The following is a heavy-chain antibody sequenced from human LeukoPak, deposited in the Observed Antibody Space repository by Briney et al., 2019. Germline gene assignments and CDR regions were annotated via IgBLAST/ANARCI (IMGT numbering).Heavy chain of an antibody. V-gene: IGHV3-23*01. Sequence: PGGSLRLSCAASGFTFSSYAMNWVRQAPGKGLEWVSGISGSGGGTYYADSVRGRFTISRDNSLDTVYLQMNSLRAADTAIYYCAKDLGMQQLLFPCDYWGQGTLVTVSS. CDR2: ISGSGGGT. CDR1: GFTFSSYA. CDR3: AKDLGMQQLLFPCDY. J-gene: IGHJ4*02. D-gene: IGHD2-2*01.